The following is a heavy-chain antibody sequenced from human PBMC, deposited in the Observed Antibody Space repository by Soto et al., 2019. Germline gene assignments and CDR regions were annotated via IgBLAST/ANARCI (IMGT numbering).Heavy chain of an antibody. Sequence: QVHLVQSGAEVKKPGSSVNVSCKASGGTFSNYAITWVRQAPGPGLEWVGRIIPIFGTTNVAQKLQGRVTITADASTTTAYMELRGLRSDDTAVYYCAKDGGADGYFGNWLDPWGQGTLVTVSS. CDR3: AKDGGADGYFGNWLDP. D-gene: IGHD5-12*01. V-gene: IGHV1-69*15. J-gene: IGHJ5*02. CDR2: IIPIFGTT. CDR1: GGTFSNYA.